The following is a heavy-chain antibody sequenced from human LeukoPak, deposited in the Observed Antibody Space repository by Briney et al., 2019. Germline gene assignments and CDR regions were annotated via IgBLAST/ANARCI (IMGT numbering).Heavy chain of an antibody. CDR1: GFTFSTYA. CDR3: ARDAPFVRAGFDR. J-gene: IGHJ4*02. Sequence: PGRSLRLSCAASGFTFSTYAMHWVRQAPCKGLEWVADMSYDGNNEYYGDSVKGRFTISRDNSKNTLYLQMNSLRAEDTAVYYCARDAPFVRAGFDRWGQGTLVTVSS. CDR2: MSYDGNNE. V-gene: IGHV3-30-3*01.